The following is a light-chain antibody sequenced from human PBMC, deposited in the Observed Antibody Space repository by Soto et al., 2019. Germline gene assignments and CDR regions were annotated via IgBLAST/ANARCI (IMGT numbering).Light chain of an antibody. J-gene: IGLJ2*01. CDR2: LEGSGSY. V-gene: IGLV4-60*03. Sequence: QAVVTQSSSASASLGSSVKLTCTLSSGHSSYIIAWHQQQPGKAPRYLMKLEGSGSYNKGSGVPDRFSGSSSGADRYLTISNLQSEDEADYYCETWDSNTRVFGGRTKVTVL. CDR1: SGHSSYI. CDR3: ETWDSNTRV.